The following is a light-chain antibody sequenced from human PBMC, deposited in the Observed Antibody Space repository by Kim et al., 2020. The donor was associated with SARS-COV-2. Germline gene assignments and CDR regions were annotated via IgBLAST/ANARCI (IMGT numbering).Light chain of an antibody. V-gene: IGKV1-33*01. Sequence: DIQMTQSPSSLSASVGDRVSITCQASQDINNFLAWYHQKPGKAPKLLIYDASNLQTGVPSRFSGSGSGTNFTLTISTLYPEDVATFFCQQYINVPLTFGGGTKVEI. CDR2: DAS. J-gene: IGKJ4*01. CDR1: QDINNF. CDR3: QQYINVPLT.